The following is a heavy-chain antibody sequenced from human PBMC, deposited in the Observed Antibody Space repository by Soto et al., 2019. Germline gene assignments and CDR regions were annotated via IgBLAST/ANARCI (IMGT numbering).Heavy chain of an antibody. CDR2: IHPGDSDT. CDR1: GYSFTDYW. CDR3: AKSPATWIQLWLTH. D-gene: IGHD5-18*01. Sequence: GESLKISCKGSGYSFTDYWVGWVRQKPGKGLEWMGIIHPGDSDTRYSPSFQGRFTISRDNSKNTLYLQMNSLRAEDTAVYYCAKSPATWIQLWLTHWGQGTLVTVSS. J-gene: IGHJ4*02. V-gene: IGHV5-51*01.